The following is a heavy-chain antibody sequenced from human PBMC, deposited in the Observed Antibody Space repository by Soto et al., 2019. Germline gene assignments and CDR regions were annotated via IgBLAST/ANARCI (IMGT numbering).Heavy chain of an antibody. CDR2: IVVGSGNT. CDR3: TTDSYITVVIIRFDY. Sequence: GASVKVSCKASGFTFTSSAVQWVRQARGQRLEWIGWIVVGSGNTNYAQKFQERVTITRDMSTSTAYMELNSLKTEDTAVYYCTTDSYITVVIIRFDYWGHGTLVTVSS. CDR1: GFTFTSSA. V-gene: IGHV1-58*01. D-gene: IGHD3-22*01. J-gene: IGHJ4*01.